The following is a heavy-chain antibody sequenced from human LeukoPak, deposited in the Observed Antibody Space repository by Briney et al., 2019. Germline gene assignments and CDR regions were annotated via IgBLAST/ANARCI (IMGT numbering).Heavy chain of an antibody. V-gene: IGHV3-49*04. D-gene: IGHD2-15*01. CDR3: TRDLYSYYYYYYYMDV. CDR1: GFTFSSYS. CDR2: IRSKAYGGTT. J-gene: IGHJ6*03. Sequence: GGSLRLSCAASGFTFSSYSMNWVRQAPGKGLEWVGFIRSKAYGGTTEYAASVKGRFTISRDDSKSIAYLQMNSLKTEDTAVYYCTRDLYSYYYYYYYMDVWGKGTTVTVSS.